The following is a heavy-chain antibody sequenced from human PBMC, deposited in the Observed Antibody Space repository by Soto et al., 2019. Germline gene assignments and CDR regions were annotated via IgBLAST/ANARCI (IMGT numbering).Heavy chain of an antibody. J-gene: IGHJ5*02. D-gene: IGHD2-15*01. V-gene: IGHV1-18*01. CDR3: AGVMVVAATFAWFDP. CDR2: ISAYNGNT. CDR1: GYTFTSYG. Sequence: QVQLVQSGAEVKKPGASVKVSCKASGYTFTSYGISWVRQAPGQGLEWMGWISAYNGNTNYAQKLQGRVTITTDTSTSTAYMELRSLRSDDTAVYYCAGVMVVAATFAWFDPWGQGTLVTVSS.